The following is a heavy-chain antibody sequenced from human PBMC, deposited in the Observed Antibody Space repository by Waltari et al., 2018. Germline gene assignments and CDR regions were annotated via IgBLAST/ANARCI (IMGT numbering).Heavy chain of an antibody. V-gene: IGHV1-69*08. CDR2: IIPVLNSP. CDR1: GDSFINYN. CDR3: LRDERTMGDY. J-gene: IGHJ4*02. Sequence: QVQLVQSGAEVKKPGSSVKVSCKVYGDSFINYNISWVRQAPGQGLEWVGTIIPVLNSPKDAQKFHGRVTLNADASTATAFLELKTLTSEDTAVYYCLRDERTMGDYWGQGTLVTISS. D-gene: IGHD3-10*01.